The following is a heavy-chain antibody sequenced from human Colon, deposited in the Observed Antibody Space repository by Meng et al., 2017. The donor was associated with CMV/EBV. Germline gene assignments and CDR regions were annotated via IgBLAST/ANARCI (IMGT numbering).Heavy chain of an antibody. CDR2: INPNTGGT. CDR1: GYTFTGYY. J-gene: IGHJ4*02. D-gene: IGHD6-13*01. CDR3: AIYPGNLGFSISWSLPAIDY. V-gene: IGHV1-2*02. Sequence: ASVKVSCKASGYTFTGYYIHWVRQAPGQGLEWMGWINPNTGGTSYAQNFQGRVTVTRDTSISTAYMELSGLRSDDTAVYYYAIYPGNLGFSISWSLPAIDYWGQGALVTVSS.